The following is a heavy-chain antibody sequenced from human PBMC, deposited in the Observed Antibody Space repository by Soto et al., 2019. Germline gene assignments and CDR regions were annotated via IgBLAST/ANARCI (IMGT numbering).Heavy chain of an antibody. CDR1: GGTFSSYA. CDR3: ARYWKSPGYCSGGSCYPYYYYYGMDV. D-gene: IGHD2-15*01. J-gene: IGHJ6*02. Sequence: ASVKVSCKASGGTFSSYAISWVRQAPGQGLEWMGGIIPVFGTANYAQKFQGRVTITADESTSTAYMELSSLRSEDTAVYYCARYWKSPGYCSGGSCYPYYYYYGMDVWGQGTTVTVSS. V-gene: IGHV1-69*13. CDR2: IIPVFGTA.